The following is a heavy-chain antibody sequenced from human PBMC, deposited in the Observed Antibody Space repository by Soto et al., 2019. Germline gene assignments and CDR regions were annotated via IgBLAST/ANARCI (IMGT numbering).Heavy chain of an antibody. CDR2: INHSGST. D-gene: IGHD6-6*01. Sequence: NPSETLSLTCAVYGGSFSGYYWSWIRQPPGKGLEWIGEINHSGSTNYNPSLKSRVTISVDTSKNQFSLKLSSVTAADTAVYYCAVERAARRRINWFDPWGQGTLVTVSS. CDR1: GGSFSGYY. V-gene: IGHV4-34*01. J-gene: IGHJ5*02. CDR3: AVERAARRRINWFDP.